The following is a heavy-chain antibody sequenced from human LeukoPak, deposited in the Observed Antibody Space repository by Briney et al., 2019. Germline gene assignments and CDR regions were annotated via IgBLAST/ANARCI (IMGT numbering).Heavy chain of an antibody. Sequence: PSETLSLACTVSGGSISSSSYYWGWIRQPPGKGLEWIGYIYYSGSTNYNPSLKNRVTISVDTSKNQFSLKLSSVTAADTAVYYCARAQNYYDSSGYYFWGQGTLVTVSS. V-gene: IGHV4-61*05. CDR1: GGSISSSSYY. J-gene: IGHJ4*02. D-gene: IGHD3-22*01. CDR2: IYYSGST. CDR3: ARAQNYYDSSGYYF.